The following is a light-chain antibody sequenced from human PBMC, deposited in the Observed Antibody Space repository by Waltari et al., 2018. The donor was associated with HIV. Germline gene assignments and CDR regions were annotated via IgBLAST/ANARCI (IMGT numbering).Light chain of an antibody. CDR2: ATS. CDR1: QTISSAY. J-gene: IGKJ1*01. Sequence: EIVLTQSPGTLSSSPGERVTVSCRASQTISSAYLGWHQHKPGQAPRLLIFATSSRATVIPDRFTGGGSGTDFTLTISGLEPEDFAVYYCQHQGAFGQGTKVEIK. V-gene: IGKV3-20*01. CDR3: QHQGA.